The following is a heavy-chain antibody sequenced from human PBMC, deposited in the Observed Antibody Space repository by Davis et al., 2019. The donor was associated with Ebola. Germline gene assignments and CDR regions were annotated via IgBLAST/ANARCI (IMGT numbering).Heavy chain of an antibody. CDR2: IIPIFDTP. Sequence: SVKDSCKTSGGSFSSHPISWVRQAPRQGLEWMGGIIPIFDTPHYAQKFQGRITITADASTSTAYMELSSLRSEDTATYFCARDFDGGNYYFDYWGPGTPVTVSS. CDR3: ARDFDGGNYYFDY. CDR1: GGSFSSHP. J-gene: IGHJ4*02. D-gene: IGHD3-9*01. V-gene: IGHV1-69*13.